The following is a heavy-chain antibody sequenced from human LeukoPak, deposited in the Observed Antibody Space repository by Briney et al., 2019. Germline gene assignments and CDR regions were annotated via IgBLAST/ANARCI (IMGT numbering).Heavy chain of an antibody. Sequence: GGSLRLSCAASGFTFDDYTMHWVRQAPGKGLEWASLISWDGGSTYYADSVKGRFTISRDNSKNSLYLQMNSLRAEDTALYYCAKGHNGYYDSSGYYQELDYWGQGTLVTVSS. J-gene: IGHJ4*02. CDR1: GFTFDDYT. CDR2: ISWDGGST. V-gene: IGHV3-43D*03. D-gene: IGHD3-22*01. CDR3: AKGHNGYYDSSGYYQELDY.